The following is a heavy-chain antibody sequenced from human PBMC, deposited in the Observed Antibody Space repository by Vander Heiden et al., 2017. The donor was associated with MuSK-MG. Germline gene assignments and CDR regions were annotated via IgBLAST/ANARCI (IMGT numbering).Heavy chain of an antibody. CDR1: GGSISSYY. CDR3: ARGYYDFWSGYPTAWLDP. Sequence: QVQLQESGPGLVKPSETLSLTCTASGGSISSYYWSWIRQPPGKGLEWIGYSYYSGSTNYNPSLKRRVTISVDTSKTQFSLRLRSVTAAETAVYYCARGYYDFWSGYPTAWLDPWGQGTLVTLSS. CDR2: SYYSGST. J-gene: IGHJ5*02. V-gene: IGHV4-59*01. D-gene: IGHD3-3*01.